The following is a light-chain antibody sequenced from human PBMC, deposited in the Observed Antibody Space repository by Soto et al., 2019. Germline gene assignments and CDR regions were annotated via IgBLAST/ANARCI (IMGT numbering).Light chain of an antibody. V-gene: IGKV3-11*01. J-gene: IGKJ5*01. CDR1: QSVSNY. CDR2: DAS. Sequence: EIVLTQSPAILSLSPGERATLSCRASQSVSNYLAWYQQTPGQAPRLLIYDASNRATGVPARFSGSGSGTDFTLTISSLEPEDFAVYYCQQRSNWPPMTFGQGTRLEIK. CDR3: QQRSNWPPMT.